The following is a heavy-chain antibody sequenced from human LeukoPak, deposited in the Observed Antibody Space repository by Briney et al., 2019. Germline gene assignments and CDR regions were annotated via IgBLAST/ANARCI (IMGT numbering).Heavy chain of an antibody. D-gene: IGHD3-10*01. CDR3: ARVGGRYSPFAY. CDR2: INSDGSST. V-gene: IGHV3-74*01. CDR1: GFTFNNYW. J-gene: IGHJ4*02. Sequence: GGSLRLSCAASGFTFNNYWMHWVRQAPGKGLEWVSRINSDGSSTNYADSVKGRFTISRDNAKNTLYLQMNGLRVEDTAVYYCARVGGRYSPFAYWGQGTLVTVSS.